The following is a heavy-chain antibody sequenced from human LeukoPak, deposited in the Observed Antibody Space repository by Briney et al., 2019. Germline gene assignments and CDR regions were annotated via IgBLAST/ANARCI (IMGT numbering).Heavy chain of an antibody. J-gene: IGHJ6*02. Sequence: GGSLRLSCAASGFIFSDYSMTWVRQAPGKALEWVSSISGNSFHIFYADSVKGRFTISRDNSKNTLFLQMNSLRAEDTAVYYCAKNLYCGGGSCYPSALGMDVWGQGTTVTVSS. D-gene: IGHD2-15*01. CDR1: GFIFSDYS. CDR2: ISGNSFHI. CDR3: AKNLYCGGGSCYPSALGMDV. V-gene: IGHV3-21*04.